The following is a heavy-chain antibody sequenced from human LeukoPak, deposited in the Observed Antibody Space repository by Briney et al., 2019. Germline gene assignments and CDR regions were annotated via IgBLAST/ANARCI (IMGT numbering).Heavy chain of an antibody. CDR2: FHISGST. CDR3: ARDGLYSYGYSYFDY. CDR1: GASISSYH. D-gene: IGHD5-18*01. J-gene: IGHJ4*02. Sequence: SETLSLTCTVSGASISSYHWSWIRQPAGKGLEWIGRFHISGSTNYNPSLKSRVTMSIDTSKNQFSLRLTSVTAADTAVYYCARDGLYSYGYSYFDYLGQGTLVTVFS. V-gene: IGHV4-4*07.